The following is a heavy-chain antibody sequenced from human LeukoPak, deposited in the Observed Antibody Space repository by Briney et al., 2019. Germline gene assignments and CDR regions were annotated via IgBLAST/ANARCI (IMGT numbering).Heavy chain of an antibody. CDR2: LYSGGST. V-gene: IGHV3-66*02. CDR1: EFAVTSSH. Sequence: GSLRLSCEASEFAVTSSHMIWVRRAPGKGPEWVSVLYSGGSTYYADSVKGRFTISRDDSRNALYLQMNSLRPEDTAVYYCAREIDDSSWYYQFDYWGQGTLVTVSS. CDR3: AREIDDSSWYYQFDY. D-gene: IGHD6-13*01. J-gene: IGHJ4*02.